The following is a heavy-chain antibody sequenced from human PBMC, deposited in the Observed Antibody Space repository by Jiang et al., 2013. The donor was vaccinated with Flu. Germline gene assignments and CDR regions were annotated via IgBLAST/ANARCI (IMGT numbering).Heavy chain of an antibody. CDR3: MRQVQLWFGKGNENFDF. V-gene: IGHV4-39*01. D-gene: IGHD3-10*01. CDR1: DDSIGDGNYY. CDR2: RWRTGAT. J-gene: IGHJ4*02. Sequence: GSGLVKPSETLSLTCTVSDDSIGDGNYYYEWIRQPPGKGLEWIVTRWRTGATFYNPSLKSRVTISVSTSGSEVSLKLASVTAADTAVYYCMRQVQLWFGKGNENFDFWGLGTLVTVSS.